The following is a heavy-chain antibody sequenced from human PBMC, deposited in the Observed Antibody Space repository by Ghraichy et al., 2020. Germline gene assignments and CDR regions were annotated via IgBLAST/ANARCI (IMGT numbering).Heavy chain of an antibody. Sequence: SETLSLTCTVSGESVGSGGYFYTWIRQFPGKGLEWIGYVYDTGSTNYNPSLKSRLTISLDTSMGQFSLNLRSVTAADTAERQFALRVTSVTGADTAVYYLARRRQGGSTPHSCDPWGQGALVIVSA. V-gene: IGHV4-31*03. CDR2: VYDTGST. CDR1: GESVGSGGYF. CDR3: ALRVTSVTGADTAVYYLARRRQGGSTPHSCDP. J-gene: IGHJ5*02. D-gene: IGHD3-16*01.